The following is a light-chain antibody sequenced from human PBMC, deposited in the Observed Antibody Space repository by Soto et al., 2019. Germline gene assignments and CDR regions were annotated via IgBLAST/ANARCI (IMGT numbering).Light chain of an antibody. CDR1: SSNIGAGYD. CDR2: GNS. J-gene: IGLJ1*01. Sequence: QSVLTQPPSVSGAPGQRVTIPCTGSSSNIGAGYDVTWYQQLPGTAPKLLIYGNSNRPSGVPDRFSGSKSGTSASLAITGLQAEDEADYYCQSYDSRLNGYVFGTGTKLTVL. CDR3: QSYDSRLNGYV. V-gene: IGLV1-40*01.